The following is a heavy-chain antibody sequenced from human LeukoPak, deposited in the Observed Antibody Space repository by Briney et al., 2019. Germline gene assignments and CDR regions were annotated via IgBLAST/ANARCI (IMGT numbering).Heavy chain of an antibody. V-gene: IGHV3-66*02. CDR3: AKGPLRGTAAAIDY. CDR2: IYSDSSA. Sequence: GGSLRLSCAASGVTVNYNFMSWVRQAPGKGLEWVSVIYSDSSADYADSVKGRFTISRDTSTDTLWLQMDSLRTEDTAVYYCAKGPLRGTAAAIDYWGQGTLVTVSS. J-gene: IGHJ4*02. D-gene: IGHD2-2*01. CDR1: GVTVNYNF.